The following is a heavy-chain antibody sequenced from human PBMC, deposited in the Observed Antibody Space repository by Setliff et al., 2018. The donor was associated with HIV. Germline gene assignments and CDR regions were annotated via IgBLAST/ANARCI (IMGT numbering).Heavy chain of an antibody. CDR1: GGSFSGYY. J-gene: IGHJ4*02. D-gene: IGHD1-1*01. V-gene: IGHV4-34*01. CDR3: AQLGMVDDFDY. CDR2: INHSGST. Sequence: SETLSLTCAVYGGSFSGYYWSWIRQPPGKGLEWIGEINHSGSTNYNPSLKSRVTISVDTSKNQFSLKLSSVTAADTAVYYCAQLGMVDDFDYRGQGTLVTVSS.